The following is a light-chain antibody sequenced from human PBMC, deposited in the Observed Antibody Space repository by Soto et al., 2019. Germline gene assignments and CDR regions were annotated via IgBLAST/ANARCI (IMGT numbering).Light chain of an antibody. Sequence: DIKMTQSPSTLSSSLGDRVTITCRASQSISSWLAWYQQKPGKAPKLLIYDASSLESGVPSRFSGGGSGTEFTLTISSLQPDDFATYYCKQYNSYWRCGQGNMGAIK. CDR1: QSISSW. J-gene: IGKJ1*01. V-gene: IGKV1-5*01. CDR2: DAS. CDR3: KQYNSYWR.